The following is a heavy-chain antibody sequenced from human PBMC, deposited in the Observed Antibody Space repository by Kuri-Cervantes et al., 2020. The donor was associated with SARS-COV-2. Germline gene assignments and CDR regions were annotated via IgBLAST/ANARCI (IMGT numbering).Heavy chain of an antibody. J-gene: IGHJ4*02. CDR1: GFTFSSYA. V-gene: IGHV3-30*18. D-gene: IGHD4-17*01. CDR2: ISYDGSNK. CDR3: AKRMNDYGDMRDY. Sequence: GGSLRLSCAASGFTFSSYAMSWVRQAPGKGLEWVAVISYDGSNKYYADSVKGRFTISRDNSKNTLYLQMNSLRAEDTAVYYCAKRMNDYGDMRDYWGQGTLVTVSS.